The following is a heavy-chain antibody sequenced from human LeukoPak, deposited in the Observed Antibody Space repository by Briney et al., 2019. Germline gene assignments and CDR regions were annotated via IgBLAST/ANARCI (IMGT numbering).Heavy chain of an antibody. Sequence: SETLSLTCTVSGGSISSYYWSWIRQPPGKGLEWIGSIYYRGSTNYNPSLKSRVTISVDTSKNHFSLKLTSVTAADTAVYYCAAGSNGLDVWGQGTTVTVSS. CDR2: IYYRGST. CDR1: GGSISSYY. J-gene: IGHJ6*02. CDR3: AAGSNGLDV. D-gene: IGHD3-10*01. V-gene: IGHV4-59*01.